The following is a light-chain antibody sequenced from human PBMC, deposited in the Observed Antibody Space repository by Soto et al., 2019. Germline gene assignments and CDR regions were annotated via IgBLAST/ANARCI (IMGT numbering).Light chain of an antibody. CDR1: QSVSSY. J-gene: IGKJ3*01. CDR2: DAS. CDR3: QQRSNWPLFN. V-gene: IGKV3-11*01. Sequence: EIVLTQSPATLSLSPGERATLSCRASQSVSSYLACYQQKPGQAPRLLIYDASNRATGIPARFSGSGSGTDFTLTISCLEPEDFAVYYCQQRSNWPLFNFGPGTKVDIK.